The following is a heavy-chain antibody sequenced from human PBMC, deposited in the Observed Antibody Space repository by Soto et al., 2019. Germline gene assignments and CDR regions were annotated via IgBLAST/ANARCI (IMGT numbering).Heavy chain of an antibody. Sequence: PSETLSLTCTVSGGSISSYYWSWIRQPPGKGLEWIGYIYYSGSTNYNPPLKSRVTISVDTSKNQFSLKLSSVTAADTAVYYCARESYDYIWGSYRYTTNWFDPWGQGTLVTVSS. D-gene: IGHD3-16*02. CDR3: ARESYDYIWGSYRYTTNWFDP. CDR1: GGSISSYY. J-gene: IGHJ5*02. CDR2: IYYSGST. V-gene: IGHV4-59*01.